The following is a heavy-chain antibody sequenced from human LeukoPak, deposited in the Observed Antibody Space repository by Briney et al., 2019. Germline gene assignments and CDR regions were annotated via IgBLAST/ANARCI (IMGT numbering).Heavy chain of an antibody. CDR2: INVDGRIT. CDR1: GFTFSRHW. Sequence: PGGALRLSCAASGFTFSRHWMHGVGRAPGRGRVGVSRINVDGRITTYADSVKGRSTISRDNAKNTLYLQMNSLRAEDTAVYHCARSTSWYSTDAFDIWGQGTMVTVSS. D-gene: IGHD2-15*01. V-gene: IGHV3-74*03. J-gene: IGHJ3*02. CDR3: ARSTSWYSTDAFDI.